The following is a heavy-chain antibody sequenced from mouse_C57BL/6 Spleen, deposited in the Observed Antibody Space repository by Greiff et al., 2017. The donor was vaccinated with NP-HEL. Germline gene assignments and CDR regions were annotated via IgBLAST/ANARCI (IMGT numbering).Heavy chain of an antibody. CDR2: INPGSGGT. V-gene: IGHV1-54*01. Sequence: QVQLKQSGAELVRPGTSVKVSCKASGYAFTNYLIEWVKQRPGQGLEWIGVINPGSGGTNYNEKFKGKATLTADKSSSTAYMQLSSLTSEDSAVYFCARWTTVVANAMDYWGQGTSVTVSS. CDR3: ARWTTVVANAMDY. D-gene: IGHD1-1*01. CDR1: GYAFTNYL. J-gene: IGHJ4*01.